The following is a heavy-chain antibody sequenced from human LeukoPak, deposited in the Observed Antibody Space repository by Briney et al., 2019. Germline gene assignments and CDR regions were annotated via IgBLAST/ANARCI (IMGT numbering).Heavy chain of an antibody. V-gene: IGHV1-69*13. CDR1: GGTFSSYA. CDR3: ARVKRGVVVVAATISRPGNYGMDV. J-gene: IGHJ6*02. Sequence: ASVKVSCTASGGTFSSYAISWVRQAPGQGLEWMGGIIPIFGTANYAQKFQGRVTITADESTSTAYMGLSSLRSEDTAVYYCARVKRGVVVVAATISRPGNYGMDVWGQGTTVTVSS. CDR2: IIPIFGTA. D-gene: IGHD2-15*01.